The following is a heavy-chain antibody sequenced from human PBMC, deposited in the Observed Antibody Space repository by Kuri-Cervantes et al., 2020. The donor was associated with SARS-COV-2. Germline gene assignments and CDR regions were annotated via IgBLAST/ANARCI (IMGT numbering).Heavy chain of an antibody. Sequence: GSLRLSCAVYGGSFSGYYWSWIRQTPGKGLEWMGEINHGGAVNHNPSLKSRVSMSIDTSKNQFSLKLSSVTAADTAVYYCARGRGSSWRLNAFDIWGQGTMVTVSS. V-gene: IGHV4-34*01. CDR2: INHGGAV. CDR1: GGSFSGYY. D-gene: IGHD6-13*01. CDR3: ARGRGSSWRLNAFDI. J-gene: IGHJ3*02.